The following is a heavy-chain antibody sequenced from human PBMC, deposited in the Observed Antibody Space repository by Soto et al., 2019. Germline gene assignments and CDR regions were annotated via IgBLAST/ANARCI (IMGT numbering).Heavy chain of an antibody. Sequence: PSETLSPTCTVSGGSISSDDDYWSWIRQPPGKGLEWMGCISYSGSTFFNPSLRSRLTISVDTSKNQFSLELGSVTAADTAVYYCARETYHYDSSFFLFDYWGQGALVTVSS. J-gene: IGHJ4*02. V-gene: IGHV4-30-4*01. CDR1: GGSISSDDDY. CDR2: ISYSGST. CDR3: ARETYHYDSSFFLFDY. D-gene: IGHD3-22*01.